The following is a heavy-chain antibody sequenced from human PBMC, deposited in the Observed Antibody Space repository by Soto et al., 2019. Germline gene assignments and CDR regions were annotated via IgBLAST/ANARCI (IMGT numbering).Heavy chain of an antibody. CDR3: ARAPTSYCGGDCYPWLHPLDY. V-gene: IGHV3-11*06. D-gene: IGHD2-21*02. J-gene: IGHJ4*02. CDR1: GFTFSDYY. CDR2: ISSSSSYT. Sequence: GGSLRLSCAASGFTFSDYYMSWIRQAPGKGLEWVSYISSSSSYTNYADSVKGRFTISRDNAKSSLYLQMNSLRAEDTAVYYCARAPTSYCGGDCYPWLHPLDYWGQGTLVTVSS.